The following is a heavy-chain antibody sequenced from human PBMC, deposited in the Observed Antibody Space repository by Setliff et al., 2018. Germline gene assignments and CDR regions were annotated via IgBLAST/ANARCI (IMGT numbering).Heavy chain of an antibody. Sequence: ASVKVSCKASGYIFTGYYMHWVRRAPGQGLEWMGRISPHTGGTNSAQKFQGRVTMTRDTSVSTVYMELNSLRSDDTAVYYCVRAGFDAISNGLDYWGQGTLVTSPQ. CDR1: GYIFTGYY. V-gene: IGHV1-2*06. CDR3: VRAGFDAISNGLDY. J-gene: IGHJ4*02. CDR2: ISPHTGGT. D-gene: IGHD3-3*01.